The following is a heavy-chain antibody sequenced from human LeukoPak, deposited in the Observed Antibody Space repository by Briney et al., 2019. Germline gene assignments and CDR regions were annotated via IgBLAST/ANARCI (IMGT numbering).Heavy chain of an antibody. D-gene: IGHD2-15*01. CDR2: INHSGNT. V-gene: IGHV4-34*01. CDR1: GGSFSGYY. Sequence: SETLSLTCSVNGGSFSGYYWSWIRQPPGKGLEWIGEINHSGNTNYNPSLKSRVTISGDTSKNQFSLKLSSVTAADTAVYYCETSSSATIDYFYDYIDVWGKGTAVTVSS. J-gene: IGHJ6*03. CDR3: ETSSSATIDYFYDYIDV.